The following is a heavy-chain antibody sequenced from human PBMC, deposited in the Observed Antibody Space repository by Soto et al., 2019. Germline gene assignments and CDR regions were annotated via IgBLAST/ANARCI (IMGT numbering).Heavy chain of an antibody. J-gene: IGHJ4*02. D-gene: IGHD5-18*01. CDR2: ISYVGSNK. CDR3: AHLAGLSNTDDY. CDR1: GIPFGSYA. V-gene: IGHV3-30-3*01. Sequence: GRSLGLSCAASGIPFGSYALHWLRPAPGKGLERVAVISYVGSNKFYVGSVKCRFTIYRDNSKNTLYLQRNSPRTEHTAVYFCAHLAGLSNTDDYWGQGTLVTVAS.